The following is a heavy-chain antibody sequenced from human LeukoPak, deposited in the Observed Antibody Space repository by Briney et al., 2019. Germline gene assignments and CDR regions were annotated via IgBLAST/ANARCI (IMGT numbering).Heavy chain of an antibody. J-gene: IGHJ4*02. D-gene: IGHD6-19*01. Sequence: SETLSLTRTVSGDSISSYSWSWIRQPPGKGLEWIGYVYCSGSTNYNPTLKSRLTISVDTSKNQFSLKLSSVTAADTAVYYCARAIDSSGWSIYYFDYWGQGTLVTVSS. CDR2: VYCSGST. CDR3: ARAIDSSGWSIYYFDY. V-gene: IGHV4-59*01. CDR1: GDSISSYS.